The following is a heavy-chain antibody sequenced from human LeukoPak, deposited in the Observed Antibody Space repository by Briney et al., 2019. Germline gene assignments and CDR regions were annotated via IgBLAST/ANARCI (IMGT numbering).Heavy chain of an antibody. CDR1: GGSISSGSYY. J-gene: IGHJ4*02. CDR3: ARLPGVYDILTGYYLYYFDY. V-gene: IGHV4-61*02. CDR2: IYTSGST. D-gene: IGHD3-9*01. Sequence: SETLSLTCTVSGGSISSGSYYWSWIRQPAGKGLEWIGRIYTSGSTNYNPSLKSRVTISVDTSKNQFSLKLSSVTAADTAVYYCARLPGVYDILTGYYLYYFDYWGQGTLVTVSS.